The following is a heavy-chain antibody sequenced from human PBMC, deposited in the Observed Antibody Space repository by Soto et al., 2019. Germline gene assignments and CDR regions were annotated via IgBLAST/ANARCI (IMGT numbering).Heavy chain of an antibody. Sequence: EVQLVESGGDLVQPGGSLRLSCAASGFTFSSYDFHWVRQATGKGLEWVLGIGTAGDTYYAGSVKGRFIMSRENAKNSLYLQMNSLRAGDTAVYYCTRGADGFDYWGQGTLVTVSS. J-gene: IGHJ4*02. CDR1: GFTFSSYD. CDR2: IGTAGDT. V-gene: IGHV3-13*01. CDR3: TRGADGFDY. D-gene: IGHD3-16*01.